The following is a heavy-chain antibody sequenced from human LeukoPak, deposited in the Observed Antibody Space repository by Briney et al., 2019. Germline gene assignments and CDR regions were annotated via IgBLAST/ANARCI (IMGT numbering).Heavy chain of an antibody. CDR1: GGSISSRSYY. Sequence: SETLSLTCTVSGGSISSRSYYWGWIRQPPGKGLEWIGSIYYSGRTYYNPSLKSRVTISVDTSKNQFSLKLSSVTAADTAVYYCARHFYCSSTSCSHYFDLWGQGTLVTVSS. CDR3: ARHFYCSSTSCSHYFDL. J-gene: IGHJ4*02. CDR2: IYYSGRT. D-gene: IGHD2-2*01. V-gene: IGHV4-39*01.